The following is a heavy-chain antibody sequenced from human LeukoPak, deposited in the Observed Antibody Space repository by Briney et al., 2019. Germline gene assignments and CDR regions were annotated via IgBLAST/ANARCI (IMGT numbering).Heavy chain of an antibody. CDR2: INTNTGNP. J-gene: IGHJ5*02. V-gene: IGHV7-4-1*02. D-gene: IGHD3-10*01. CDR3: ARDPPQPYYYGSGKPNWFDP. Sequence: ASVKVSCKASGYTFTSYAMNWVRQAPGQGLEWMGWINTNTGNPTYAQGFTGRFVFSLDTSVSTAYLQISSLKAEDTAVYYCARDPPQPYYYGSGKPNWFDPWGQGTLVTVSS. CDR1: GYTFTSYA.